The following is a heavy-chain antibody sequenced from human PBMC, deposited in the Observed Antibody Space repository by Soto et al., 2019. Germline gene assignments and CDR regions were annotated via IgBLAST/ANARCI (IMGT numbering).Heavy chain of an antibody. CDR1: GGSVSSAEHY. J-gene: IGHJ4*02. CDR3: ARLSGYDPAGAADK. V-gene: IGHV4-30-4*01. D-gene: IGHD5-12*01. Sequence: QVQLQESGPGLVKASQTLSLTCTLSGGSVSSAEHYWSWIRQPPGKGLEWIGYSYYSGGSYYNASLQRRVSISVDTSQNQFSLKLTSVTAADTAVYYCARLSGYDPAGAADKWGPGILVSVSS. CDR2: SYYSGGS.